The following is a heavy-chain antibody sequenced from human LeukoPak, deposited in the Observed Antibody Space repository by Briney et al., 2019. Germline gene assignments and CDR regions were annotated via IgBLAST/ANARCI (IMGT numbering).Heavy chain of an antibody. D-gene: IGHD2-2*01. CDR1: GYSFTSHG. CDR2: ITAYSGNT. Sequence: GASVKVSCKASGYSFTSHGISWVRQAPGQGLEWMGWITAYSGNTHYAQNLQGRVTMTTDTSTSTAYLELRSLRSDDTAMSYCAREPPSIWCSDTSCYPTFDYWGQGTLVTVSS. J-gene: IGHJ4*02. V-gene: IGHV1-18*01. CDR3: AREPPSIWCSDTSCYPTFDY.